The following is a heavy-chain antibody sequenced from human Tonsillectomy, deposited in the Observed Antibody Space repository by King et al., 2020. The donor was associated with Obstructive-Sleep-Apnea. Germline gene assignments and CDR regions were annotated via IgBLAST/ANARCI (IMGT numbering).Heavy chain of an antibody. CDR1: GFTFSSYG. CDR3: AKGYDFWSGYYPYGMDV. J-gene: IGHJ6*02. Sequence: HVQLVESGGGVVQPGRSLRLSCAASGFTFSSYGMHWVRQAPGKGLEWVAVISYDGSNKYYADSVKGRFTISRDNSKNTLYLQMNSLRAEDTAVYYCAKGYDFWSGYYPYGMDVWGQGTTVTVSS. D-gene: IGHD3-3*01. V-gene: IGHV3-30*18. CDR2: ISYDGSNK.